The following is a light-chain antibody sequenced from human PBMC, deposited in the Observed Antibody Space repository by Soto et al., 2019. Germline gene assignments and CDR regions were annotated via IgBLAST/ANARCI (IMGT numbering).Light chain of an antibody. CDR2: SND. CDR1: TSNIGSNT. CDR3: AAWDDSLIGVV. J-gene: IGLJ2*01. Sequence: SVLTQPPSASGTPGQRVTISCSGITSNIGSNTVNWYQQLPGTAPKLLIYSNDQRPSGVPDRFSGSKSGTSASLAISGLQSEDEADYYCAAWDDSLIGVVFGGGTKLTVL. V-gene: IGLV1-44*01.